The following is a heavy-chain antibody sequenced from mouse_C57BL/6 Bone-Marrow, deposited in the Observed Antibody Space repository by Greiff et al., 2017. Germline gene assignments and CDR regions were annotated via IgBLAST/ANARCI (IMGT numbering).Heavy chain of an antibody. CDR2: IDPSDSYT. Sequence: VQLKQPGAELVRPGTSVKLSCKASGYTFTSYWMHWVKQRPGQGLEWIGVIDPSDSYTNYNQKFKGKATLTVDTSSSTAYMQLSSLTSGDSAVYYCARWYYGSSYPFAYWGQGTLVTVSA. CDR3: ARWYYGSSYPFAY. V-gene: IGHV1-59*01. CDR1: GYTFTSYW. D-gene: IGHD1-1*01. J-gene: IGHJ3*01.